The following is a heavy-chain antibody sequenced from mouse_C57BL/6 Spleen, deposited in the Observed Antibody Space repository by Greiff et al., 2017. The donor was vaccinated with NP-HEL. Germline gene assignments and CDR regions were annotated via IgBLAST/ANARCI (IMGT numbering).Heavy chain of an antibody. CDR3: TRGGLAGTGGLFDY. Sequence: QVQPQQSGAELVRPGASVTLSCKASGYTFTDYEMHWVKQTPVHGLEWIGAIDPETGGTAYNQKFKGKAILTADKSSSTAYMELRSLTSEDSAVYYCTRGGLAGTGGLFDYWGQGTTLTVSS. CDR2: IDPETGGT. CDR1: GYTFTDYE. V-gene: IGHV1-15*01. J-gene: IGHJ2*01. D-gene: IGHD4-1*01.